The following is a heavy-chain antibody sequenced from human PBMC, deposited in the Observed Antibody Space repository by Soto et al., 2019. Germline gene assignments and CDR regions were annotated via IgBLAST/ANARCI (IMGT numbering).Heavy chain of an antibody. CDR3: ARPLEYCGGDCYSIFYYYGMDV. V-gene: IGHV1-69*06. Sequence: QVQLVQSGAEVKKPGSSVKVSCKASGGTFSSYAISWVRQAPGQGLEWMGGIIPIFGTANYAQKFQGRVTITADKSTSTAYMELSSLRSEDTAVYYCARPLEYCGGDCYSIFYYYGMDVWGQGTTVTVSS. CDR1: GGTFSSYA. CDR2: IIPIFGTA. D-gene: IGHD2-21*02. J-gene: IGHJ6*02.